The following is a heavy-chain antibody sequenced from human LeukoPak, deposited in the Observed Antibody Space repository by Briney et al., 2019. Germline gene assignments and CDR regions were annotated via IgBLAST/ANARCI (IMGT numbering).Heavy chain of an antibody. CDR2: VSYDGIDN. CDR3: GRVLGTGLSWPYMHV. J-gene: IGHJ6*03. D-gene: IGHD3-16*01. CDR1: GFTFRNYA. V-gene: IGHV3-30*04. Sequence: GGSLRLSCGVSGFTFRNYAMHWVRQAPGKGLQWVAVVSYDGIDNYYADSVKGRFTISRDNSKNTLYLQMNSLRTEDTAIYYCGRVLGTGLSWPYMHVWGKGPTVTVPS.